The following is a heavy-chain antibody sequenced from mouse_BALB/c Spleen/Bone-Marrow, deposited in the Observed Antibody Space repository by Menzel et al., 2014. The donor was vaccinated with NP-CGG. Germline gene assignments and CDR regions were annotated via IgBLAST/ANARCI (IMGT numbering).Heavy chain of an antibody. CDR2: INHSNGYT. CDR3: TREGAY. Sequence: QVQLKESGAELVKPGASVKLSCKASGYTFTSYYMYWVKQSPGQGLEWIGEINHSNGYTNFNEKFKSKATLTVDKSSSTAYMQLSSLTSEDSAVYYCTREGAYWGQGTLVTVSA. J-gene: IGHJ3*01. CDR1: GYTFTSYY. V-gene: IGHV1S81*02.